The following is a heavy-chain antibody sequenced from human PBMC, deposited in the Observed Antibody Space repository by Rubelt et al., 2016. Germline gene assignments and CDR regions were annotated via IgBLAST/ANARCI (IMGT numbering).Heavy chain of an antibody. J-gene: IGHJ6*02. CDR3: AKESRNYDFWSGSHYYYGMDV. D-gene: IGHD3-3*01. V-gene: IGHV3-21*04. CDR2: ISSSSSYI. Sequence: GRGLEWVSSISSSSSYIYYADSVKGRFTISRDNAKNSLYLQMNSLRAEDTAVYYCAKESRNYDFWSGSHYYYGMDVWGQGTTVTVSS.